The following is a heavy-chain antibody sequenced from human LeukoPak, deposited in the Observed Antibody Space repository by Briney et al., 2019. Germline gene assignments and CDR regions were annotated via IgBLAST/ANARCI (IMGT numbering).Heavy chain of an antibody. CDR1: GYTFTGYY. V-gene: IGHV1-2*02. D-gene: IGHD6-13*01. Sequence: GASVKVSCKASGYTFTGYYMHWVRQAPRQGLEWMGWINPNSGGTNYAQKFQGRVTMTRDTSISTAYMELSRLRSDDTAVYYCARDYTYSSSWYNWFDPWGQGTLVTVSS. J-gene: IGHJ5*02. CDR3: ARDYTYSSSWYNWFDP. CDR2: INPNSGGT.